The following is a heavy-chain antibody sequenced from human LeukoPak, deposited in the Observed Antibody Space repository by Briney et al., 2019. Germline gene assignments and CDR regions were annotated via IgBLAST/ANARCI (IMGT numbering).Heavy chain of an antibody. CDR1: GFTFSHYA. CDR3: ARERTGFYAEY. Sequence: GGSLRLSCAASGFTFSHYAMYWVRQAPGKGLEWVALISYDGSVQYYADSEKGRFTISRDSPKNTLYLQMNSLRPEDTAVYYCARERTGFYAEYWGQGTLVTVSS. J-gene: IGHJ4*02. D-gene: IGHD3/OR15-3a*01. CDR2: ISYDGSVQ. V-gene: IGHV3-30*04.